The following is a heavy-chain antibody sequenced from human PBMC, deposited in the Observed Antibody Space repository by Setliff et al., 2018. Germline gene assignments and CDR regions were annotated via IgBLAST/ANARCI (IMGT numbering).Heavy chain of an antibody. D-gene: IGHD6-6*01. J-gene: IGHJ3*02. V-gene: IGHV4-34*01. CDR3: ASPSSIIVPAVGSDVFNI. Sequence: PSETLSLTCAVYGGSFSTYYWNWIRQPPGKGLEWIGEINHSGSTNYKMSLKSRVTISVDTSKNQFSLKLASVTAADTAVYYCASPSSIIVPAVGSDVFNIWGQGTMVTVSS. CDR2: INHSGST. CDR1: GGSFSTYY.